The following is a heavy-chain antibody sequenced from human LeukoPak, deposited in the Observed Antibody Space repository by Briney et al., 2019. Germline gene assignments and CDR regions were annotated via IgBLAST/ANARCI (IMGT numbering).Heavy chain of an antibody. Sequence: ASVKVSCKASGYSFTSHYMHWVRQAPGQGLEGMGLINPRGTATRYAESFQGRLTLTRDLSTSTDYMELSSLRSDDTAVYFCARVTSEGDYAWWFDPWGQGTLVTVAS. V-gene: IGHV1-46*01. J-gene: IGHJ5*02. D-gene: IGHD3-16*01. CDR3: ARVTSEGDYAWWFDP. CDR2: INPRGTAT. CDR1: GYSFTSHY.